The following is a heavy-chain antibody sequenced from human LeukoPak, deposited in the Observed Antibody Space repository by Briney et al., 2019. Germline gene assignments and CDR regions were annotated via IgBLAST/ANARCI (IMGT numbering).Heavy chain of an antibody. D-gene: IGHD3-16*01. Sequence: SETLSLTCSVSGDSISSYFWAWIRQPPGKGLEWIGYVCYNGTTNYNPSLRNRVAISIDTSKNQFSLKLNSATAADTAVYYCATSGGFNSPRHYWGQGTLVTVSS. J-gene: IGHJ4*02. CDR2: VCYNGTT. CDR3: ATSGGFNSPRHY. V-gene: IGHV4-59*01. CDR1: GDSISSYF.